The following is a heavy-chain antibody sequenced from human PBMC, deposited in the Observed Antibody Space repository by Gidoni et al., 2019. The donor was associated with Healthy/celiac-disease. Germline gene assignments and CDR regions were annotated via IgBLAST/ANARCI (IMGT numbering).Heavy chain of an antibody. V-gene: IGHV1-3*05. CDR2: INAGNGNT. Sequence: QVQLVQSGAEEKKPGASVKVSCKASGYTFTSYAMHWVRQAPGQRLEWMGWINAGNGNTKYSQKFQGRVTITRDTSASTAYMELSSLRSEDTAVYYCARETIFGVVIWFDPWGQGTLVTVSS. J-gene: IGHJ5*02. CDR3: ARETIFGVVIWFDP. CDR1: GYTFTSYA. D-gene: IGHD3-3*01.